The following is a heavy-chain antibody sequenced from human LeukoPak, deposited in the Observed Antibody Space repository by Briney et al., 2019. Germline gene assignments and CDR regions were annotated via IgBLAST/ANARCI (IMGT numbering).Heavy chain of an antibody. D-gene: IGHD5-12*01. CDR3: ARTSGDIVATMKDDY. Sequence: ASVKVSCKASGGTFSSYAISWVRQAPGQGLEWMGGIIPIFGTANYAQKFQGRVTITADESTSTAYMELSSLRSEDMAVYYCARTSGDIVATMKDDYWGQGTLVTVSS. CDR2: IIPIFGTA. CDR1: GGTFSSYA. V-gene: IGHV1-69*13. J-gene: IGHJ4*02.